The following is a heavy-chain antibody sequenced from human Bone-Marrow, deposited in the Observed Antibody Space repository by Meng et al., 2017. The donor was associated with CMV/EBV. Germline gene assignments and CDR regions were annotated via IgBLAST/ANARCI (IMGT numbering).Heavy chain of an antibody. J-gene: IGHJ4*01. V-gene: IGHV3-30*02. Sequence: GGSLRLSCETSGFIFRTYGMHWVRQAPGKGLEWLSFIKFDATETYYADSVRGRFFVSRDNTRRTLFLQMSRLRPEDTALYYCAFYISICYYFDYWGRGTLVTVSS. CDR2: IKFDATET. CDR3: AFYISICYYFDY. D-gene: IGHD2-15*01. CDR1: GFIFRTYG.